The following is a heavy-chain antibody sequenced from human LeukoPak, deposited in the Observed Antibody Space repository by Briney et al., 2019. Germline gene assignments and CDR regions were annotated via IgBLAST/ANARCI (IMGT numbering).Heavy chain of an antibody. CDR3: ARARYYYDSSGYYDPYYFDY. D-gene: IGHD3-22*01. CDR2: ISSSSSTI. CDR1: GFTFSSYS. J-gene: IGHJ4*02. V-gene: IGHV3-48*02. Sequence: GGSLRLSCAASGFTFSSYSMTWVRQAPGKGLEWVSYISSSSSTIYYADSVKGRFTISRDNAKNSLYLQMNSLRDEDTAVYYCARARYYYDSSGYYDPYYFDYGGQGTLVTVS.